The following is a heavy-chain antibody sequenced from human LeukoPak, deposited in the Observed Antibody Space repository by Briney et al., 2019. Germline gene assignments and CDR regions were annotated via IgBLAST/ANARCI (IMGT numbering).Heavy chain of an antibody. V-gene: IGHV3-11*01. Sequence: KSGGSLRLSCAASGFTFSDYYMTWIRQTPGKGLEWVSYIAPGGDGISYADSVKGRFTISRDNAKSSLYLQMNNLRVEDSAVYYCARRSSLEYRGQGALVTVSS. J-gene: IGHJ4*02. CDR2: IAPGGDGI. D-gene: IGHD2-2*01. CDR1: GFTFSDYY. CDR3: ARRSSLEY.